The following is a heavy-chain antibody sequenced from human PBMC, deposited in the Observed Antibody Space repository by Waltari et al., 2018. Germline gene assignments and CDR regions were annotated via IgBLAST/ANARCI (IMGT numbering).Heavy chain of an antibody. Sequence: QVQLVESGGGLVKPGGSLRLPCAASGCSFSNHDMNWIRQAPGKGLEWVSYISYSGRTVYNADSVRGRFTISRDNAKNSLYLQINSLRAEDTAVYYCARGGSRWPVPQDYWGQGTLVTVSS. CDR2: ISYSGRTV. V-gene: IGHV3-11*04. D-gene: IGHD6-13*01. CDR1: GCSFSNHD. CDR3: ARGGSRWPVPQDY. J-gene: IGHJ4*02.